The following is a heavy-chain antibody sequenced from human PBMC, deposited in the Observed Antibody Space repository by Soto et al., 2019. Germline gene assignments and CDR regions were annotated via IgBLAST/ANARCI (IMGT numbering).Heavy chain of an antibody. CDR1: GGPVSSGSYY. CDR3: ARDLSYGSFDY. Sequence: LSLTCTVSGGPVSSGSYYWSWIRQPPGKGLEWIGYIYYSGSTNYNPSLKSRVTISVDTSKNQFSLKLSSVTAADTAVYYCARDLSYGSFDYWAREPWSPSPQ. CDR2: IYYSGST. J-gene: IGHJ4*02. D-gene: IGHD3-10*01. V-gene: IGHV4-61*01.